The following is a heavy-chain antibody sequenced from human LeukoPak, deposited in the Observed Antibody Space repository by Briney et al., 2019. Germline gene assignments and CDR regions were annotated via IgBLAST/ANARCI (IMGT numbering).Heavy chain of an antibody. CDR2: LNLDGSDK. J-gene: IGHJ4*02. D-gene: IGHD6-13*01. Sequence: GGSLRLSCAASGFTFSTYWMSWVRQAPGKGLEWVATLNLDGSDKYYVDSVKGRFTISRDNSKNTLFLQMNGLGAEDTAIYYCAKGLALPRPHYFDYWGQGILVTVSS. CDR1: GFTFSTYW. V-gene: IGHV3-7*03. CDR3: AKGLALPRPHYFDY.